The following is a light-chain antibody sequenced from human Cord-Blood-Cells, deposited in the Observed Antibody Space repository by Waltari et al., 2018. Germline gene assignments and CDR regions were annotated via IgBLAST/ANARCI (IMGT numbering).Light chain of an antibody. V-gene: IGLV2-8*01. CDR2: EVS. J-gene: IGLJ2*01. Sequence: QSALTQPPSASRSPGPSVTIHCTGTTSDVGGYNYVSWYQQHPGKAPKLMIYEVSKRPSGVPDRFSGSKSGNTASLTVAGLQAEDEADYYCSSYAGSNNFVVFGGGTKLTVL. CDR1: TSDVGGYNY. CDR3: SSYAGSNNFVV.